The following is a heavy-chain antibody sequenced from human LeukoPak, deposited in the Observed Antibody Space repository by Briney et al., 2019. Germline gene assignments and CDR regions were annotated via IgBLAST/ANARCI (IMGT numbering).Heavy chain of an antibody. CDR1: GFTFSSYW. CDR2: INSDGSST. J-gene: IGHJ4*02. Sequence: PGGSLRLSCAASGFTFSSYWMHWARQAPGKGLVWVSRINSDGSSTSYADSVKGRFTISRDNAKNTLYLQVNSLRAEDTAVYYCARVDIYNGNPLSLGCWGQGTLVTVSS. CDR3: ARVDIYNGNPLSLGC. V-gene: IGHV3-74*01. D-gene: IGHD5-12*01.